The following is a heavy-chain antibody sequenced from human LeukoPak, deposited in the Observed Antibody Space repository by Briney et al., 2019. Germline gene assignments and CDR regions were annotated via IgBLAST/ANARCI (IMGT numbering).Heavy chain of an antibody. J-gene: IGHJ4*02. CDR1: GFTFSSYS. V-gene: IGHV3-23*01. CDR3: AKDYTGSSDN. Sequence: GGSLRLSCAASGFTFSSYSMNWVRQAPGKGLEWVSTITGSVVNTYYADSVKGRFTISRDNSKSMLYLQMNSLRAEDTALYYCAKDYTGSSDNWGQGTLVTVSS. D-gene: IGHD2-15*01. CDR2: ITGSVVNT.